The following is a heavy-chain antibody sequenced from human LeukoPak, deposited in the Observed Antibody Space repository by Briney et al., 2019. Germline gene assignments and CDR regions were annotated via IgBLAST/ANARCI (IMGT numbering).Heavy chain of an antibody. CDR3: ATHRTYYDILTGYYPGGWFDP. CDR1: GXSISSGGYY. V-gene: IGHV4-31*03. D-gene: IGHD3-9*01. J-gene: IGHJ5*02. Sequence: SETLSLTCTVSGXSISSGGYYWSWIRQHPGKGLDWIGYIYYSGSTYYNPSLKSRVTISVDTSKNQFSLKLSSVTAADTAVYYCATHRTYYDILTGYYPGGWFDPWGQGTLVTVSS. CDR2: IYYSGST.